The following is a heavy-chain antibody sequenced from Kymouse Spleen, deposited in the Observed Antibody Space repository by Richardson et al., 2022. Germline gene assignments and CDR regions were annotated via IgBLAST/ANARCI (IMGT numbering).Heavy chain of an antibody. CDR2: ISWNSGSI. J-gene: IGHJ6*02. CDR3: AKDMAAAGPPYYYYYGMDV. Sequence: EVQLVESGGGLVQPGRSLRLSCAASGFTFDDYAMHWVRQAPGKGLEWVSGISWNSGSIGYADSVKGRFTISRDNAKNSLYLQMNSLRAEDTALYYCAKDMAAAGPPYYYYYGMDVWGQGTTVTVSS. CDR1: GFTFDDYA. D-gene: IGHD6-13*01. V-gene: IGHV3-9*01.